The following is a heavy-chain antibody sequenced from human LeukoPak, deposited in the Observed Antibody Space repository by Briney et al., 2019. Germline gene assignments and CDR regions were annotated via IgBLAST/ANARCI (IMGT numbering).Heavy chain of an antibody. CDR2: ISSSSSYI. D-gene: IGHD2-15*01. J-gene: IGHJ4*02. V-gene: IGHV3-21*01. CDR1: GFTFSSYS. Sequence: AGGSLRLSCAASGFTFSSYSMNWVRQAPGKGLEWVSSISSSSSYIYYADSVKGRFTISRDNVKNSLYLQMNSLSAEDTAVYYCVRDNPRCCGVVPANIDDYWGQGTLVTVSS. CDR3: VRDNPRCCGVVPANIDDY.